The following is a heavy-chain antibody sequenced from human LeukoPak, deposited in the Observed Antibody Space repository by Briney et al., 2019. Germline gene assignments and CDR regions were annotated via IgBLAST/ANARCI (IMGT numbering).Heavy chain of an antibody. V-gene: IGHV3-11*04. D-gene: IGHD2-15*01. CDR1: GFTFSDYY. CDR2: ISSSGSTI. CDR3: ARGADGVSSNSRGWFDP. Sequence: GGSLRLSCAASGFTFSDYYMSWIRQAPGKGLEWVSHISSSGSTIDYVDYVKGRFTISRDNAKNSLYLQMNSLRAEDTAVYSCARGADGVSSNSRGWFDPWGQGTLVTVSS. J-gene: IGHJ5*02.